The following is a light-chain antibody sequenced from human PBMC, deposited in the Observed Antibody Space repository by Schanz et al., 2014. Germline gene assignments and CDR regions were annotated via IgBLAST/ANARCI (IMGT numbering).Light chain of an antibody. J-gene: IGLJ1*01. CDR1: SSDVGGNNH. Sequence: QSALTQPPSASGSPGQSVAISCTGTSSDVGGNNHVSWYQQHPGKAPKLLIYEVSKRPSGVPDRFSGSKSGNTASLTVSGLQAEDEADYFCCSYAGRTTFYVFGTGTKLTVL. CDR2: EVS. V-gene: IGLV2-8*01. CDR3: CSYAGRTTFYV.